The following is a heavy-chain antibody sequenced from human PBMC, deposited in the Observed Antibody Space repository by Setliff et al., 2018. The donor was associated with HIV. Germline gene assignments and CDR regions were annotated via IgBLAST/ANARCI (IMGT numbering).Heavy chain of an antibody. CDR2: ITDSGGS. CDR3: ASPYSGSYSGFQY. J-gene: IGHJ1*01. V-gene: IGHV4-34*01. D-gene: IGHD1-26*01. Sequence: SETLSLTCAVYGGSFSGYYWTWIRQSPGKGLEWIGEITDSGGSKYNPSLESRVTISVDTSKNQLSLNLTSVTVADTCIYYCASPYSGSYSGFQYWGQGTLVTVSS. CDR1: GGSFSGYY.